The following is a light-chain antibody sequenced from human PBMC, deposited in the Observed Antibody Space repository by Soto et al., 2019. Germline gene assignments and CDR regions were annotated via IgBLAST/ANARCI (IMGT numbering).Light chain of an antibody. J-gene: IGKJ4*01. CDR3: HQYAAAPLT. Sequence: EIVLTQSPGTLSLSPGERATLSCRASQSVGHNFLAWFQQKPGQAPRLLIYEASNRATGIPDRFSGSGSGTDFTLSISRLEPEDVAVFYCHQYAAAPLTLGGGTRVEIK. CDR2: EAS. CDR1: QSVGHNF. V-gene: IGKV3-20*01.